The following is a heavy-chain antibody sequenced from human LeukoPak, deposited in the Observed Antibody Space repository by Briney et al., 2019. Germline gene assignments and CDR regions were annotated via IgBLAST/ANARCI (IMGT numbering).Heavy chain of an antibody. D-gene: IGHD2-15*01. J-gene: IGHJ4*02. V-gene: IGHV3-30*02. Sequence: GGSLRLPCAASGFTFSSYGMHWVRQAPGKGLEWVAFIRYDGSNKYYADSVKGRFTMSRDNSKNTLYLQMNSLRAEDTAFYYCARGRGLGATSTPVPFDYWGQGILVTVSS. CDR3: ARGRGLGATSTPVPFDY. CDR1: GFTFSSYG. CDR2: IRYDGSNK.